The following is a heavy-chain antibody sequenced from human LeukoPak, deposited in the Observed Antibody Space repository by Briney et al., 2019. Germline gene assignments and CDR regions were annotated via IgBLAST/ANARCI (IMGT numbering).Heavy chain of an antibody. CDR2: IRYDGSNK. D-gene: IGHD4-23*01. V-gene: IGHV3-30*02. CDR3: AKDLSGFDGGLPDY. J-gene: IGHJ4*02. CDR1: GFTFSSYA. Sequence: GGSLRLSCAASGFTFSSYAMSWVRQAPGKGLEWVAFIRYDGSNKYYADSVKGRFTISRDNSKNTLYLQMNSLRAEDTAVYYCAKDLSGFDGGLPDYWGQGTLVTVSS.